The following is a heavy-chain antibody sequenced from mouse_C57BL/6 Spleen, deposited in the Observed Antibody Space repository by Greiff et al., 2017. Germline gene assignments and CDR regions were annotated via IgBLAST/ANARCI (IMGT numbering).Heavy chain of an antibody. V-gene: IGHV1-82*01. CDR1: GYAFSSSW. J-gene: IGHJ4*01. D-gene: IGHD1-3*01. CDR2: IYPGDGDT. CDR3: ARGGSKWAMDY. Sequence: QVQLQQSGPELVKPGASVKISCKASGYAFSSSWMNWVKQRPGKGLEWIGRIYPGDGDTNYNGKFKGKATLTADESSSTAYMQLSSLTSEDSAVYFCARGGSKWAMDYWGQGTSFTVSS.